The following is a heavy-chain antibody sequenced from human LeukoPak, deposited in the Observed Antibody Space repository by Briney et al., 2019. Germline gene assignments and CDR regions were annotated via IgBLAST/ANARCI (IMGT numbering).Heavy chain of an antibody. J-gene: IGHJ4*02. V-gene: IGHV4-59*01. CDR2: IYYSGST. CDR3: ARGGDGYAWVDY. CDR1: GGSTSSYY. Sequence: SETLSLTCTVSGGSTSSYYWSWIRQPPGKGLEWIGYIYYSGSTNYNPSLKSRVTISVDTSKNQFSLKLSSVTAADTAVYYCARGGDGYAWVDYWGQGTLVTVSS. D-gene: IGHD5-24*01.